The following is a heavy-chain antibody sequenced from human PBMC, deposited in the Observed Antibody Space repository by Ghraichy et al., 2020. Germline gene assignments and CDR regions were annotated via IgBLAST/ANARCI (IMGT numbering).Heavy chain of an antibody. CDR1: GFTVSSNY. Sequence: GGSLRLSCAASGFTVSSNYMSWVRQAPGKGLEWVSVIYSGGSTYYADSVKGRFTISRDNSKNTLYLQMNSLRAEDTAVYYCARDGGGMENYYYGMDVWGQGTTVTVSS. V-gene: IGHV3-53*01. J-gene: IGHJ6*02. D-gene: IGHD3-16*01. CDR3: ARDGGGMENYYYGMDV. CDR2: IYSGGST.